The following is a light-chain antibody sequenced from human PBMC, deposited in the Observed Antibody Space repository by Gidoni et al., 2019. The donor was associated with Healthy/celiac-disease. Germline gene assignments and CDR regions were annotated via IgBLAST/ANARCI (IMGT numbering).Light chain of an antibody. CDR2: EAS. CDR3: QQSYSTPLT. Sequence: IQMTQSPSSLPASVGDRVAIACRASQRISSYLNWYQQKPGQAPKLLIYEASSLQSGVPYRFSGSGSGTDFTLTISRLQPEDVATYYCQQSYSTPLTFGGGTKVEIK. V-gene: IGKV1-39*01. J-gene: IGKJ4*01. CDR1: QRISSY.